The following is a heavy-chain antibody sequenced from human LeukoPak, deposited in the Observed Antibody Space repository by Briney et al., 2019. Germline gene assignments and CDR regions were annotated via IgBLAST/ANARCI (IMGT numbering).Heavy chain of an antibody. D-gene: IGHD2-15*01. CDR3: ALRGLYCSASTCGGALHI. J-gene: IGHJ3*02. CDR2: IYTSGTT. CDR1: GGSIISYY. V-gene: IGHV4-4*07. Sequence: SSETLSLTCTVSGGSIISYYWTWIRQPAGKGLEWIGRIYTSGTTNYNPSLKSRVTMSVDTSKGQLSLKLTSVTAADTAVYYCALRGLYCSASTCGGALHIWGQGTMVTVSS.